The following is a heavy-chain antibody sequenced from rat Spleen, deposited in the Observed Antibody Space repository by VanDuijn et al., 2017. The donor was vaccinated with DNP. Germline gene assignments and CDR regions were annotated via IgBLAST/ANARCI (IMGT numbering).Heavy chain of an antibody. D-gene: IGHD1-1*01. V-gene: IGHV5-22*01. CDR2: INYAGGTT. J-gene: IGHJ3*01. CDR3: ARPYYYSADGWFAY. Sequence: EVQQVESGGGLLQPGRSLKLSCAASGFPFSDYYMAWSRQAPTKGLAWVAYINYAGGTTYYGDAVKGRFTISRDNAKSTLYLRMNSLRSEDMATYYCARPYYYSADGWFAYWGQGTLVTVSS. CDR1: GFPFSDYY.